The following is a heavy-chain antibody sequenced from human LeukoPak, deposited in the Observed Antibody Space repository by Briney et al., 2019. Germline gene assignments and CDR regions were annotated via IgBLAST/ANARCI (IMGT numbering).Heavy chain of an antibody. CDR1: GFPFSSYW. V-gene: IGHV3-23*01. Sequence: PGGSLRLSCVASGFPFSSYWMTWVRQALGKGLEWVSAISNNGGYTYYADSVQGRFTISRDNSKSTLCLQMNSLRAEDTAVYYCAKQLGYCSDGSCYFPYWGQGTLVTVSS. J-gene: IGHJ4*02. CDR3: AKQLGYCSDGSCYFPY. D-gene: IGHD2-15*01. CDR2: ISNNGGYT.